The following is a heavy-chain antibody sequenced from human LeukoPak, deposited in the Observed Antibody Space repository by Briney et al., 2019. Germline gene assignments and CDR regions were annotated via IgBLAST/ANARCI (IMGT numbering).Heavy chain of an antibody. D-gene: IGHD3-10*01. V-gene: IGHV4-34*01. CDR1: GGSFSGYY. CDR3: ARTSGSGCYHLFDY. J-gene: IGHJ4*02. CDR2: INHSGST. Sequence: SETLSLTCAVYGGSFSGYYWSWIRQPPGKGLEWIGEINHSGSTNYNPSLKSRVTISVDTSKNQFSLKLSSVTAADTAVYYCARTSGSGCYHLFDYWGQGTLVTVSS.